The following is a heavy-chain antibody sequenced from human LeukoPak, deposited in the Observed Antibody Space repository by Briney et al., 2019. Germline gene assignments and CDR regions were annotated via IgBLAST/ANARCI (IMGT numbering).Heavy chain of an antibody. CDR3: ARDLGIGYSKIFDY. D-gene: IGHD6-13*01. V-gene: IGHV1-18*04. CDR2: ISAYNGNT. J-gene: IGHJ4*02. Sequence: ASVKVSCKASGYTFSGFYIHWVRQAPGQGLEWMGWISAYNGNTNYAQKLQGRVTMTTDTSTSTAYMELRSLRSDDTAVYYCARDLGIGYSKIFDYWGQGTLVTVSS. CDR1: GYTFSGFY.